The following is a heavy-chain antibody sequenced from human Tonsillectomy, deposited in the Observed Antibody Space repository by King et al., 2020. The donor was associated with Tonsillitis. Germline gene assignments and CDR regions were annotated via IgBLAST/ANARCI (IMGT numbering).Heavy chain of an antibody. CDR1: GFTFSSYS. CDR3: ERDDAGLSDY. D-gene: IGHD2-2*01. V-gene: IGHV3-21*01. J-gene: IGHJ4*02. Sequence: CAASGFTFSSYSMNWVRQAPGKGLEWVSSISSSSSYIYYADSVKGRFTISRDNAKNSLYLQMNSLRDEDTAVYYCERDDAGLSDYWGQGTLVTVSS. CDR2: ISSSSSYI.